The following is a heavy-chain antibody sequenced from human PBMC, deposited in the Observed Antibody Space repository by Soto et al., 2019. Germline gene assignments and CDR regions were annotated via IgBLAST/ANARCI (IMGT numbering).Heavy chain of an antibody. J-gene: IGHJ6*02. CDR2: MHYSGSS. D-gene: IGHD4-4*01. V-gene: IGHV4-59*01. CDR3: ARWGVSNTSPRHYYYYGMDV. CDR1: GASISRYY. Sequence: PSETLSLTCTVSGASISRYYWSWMRQPPGKGLEWIGYMHYSGSSNYNSSLKSRVTMSVDTSKSQFSLRLTSVTAADTAVYYCARWGVSNTSPRHYYYYGMDVWGQGTTVTVSS.